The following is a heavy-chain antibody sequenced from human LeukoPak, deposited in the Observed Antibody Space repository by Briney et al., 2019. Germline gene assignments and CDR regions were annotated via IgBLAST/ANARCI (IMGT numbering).Heavy chain of an antibody. V-gene: IGHV4-34*01. D-gene: IGHD2-15*01. J-gene: IGHJ3*02. Sequence: SETLSLTCAVYGGSFSGYYWSWIRQPPGKGLEWIGEINHSGSTNYNPSLKSRVTISVDTSKNQFSLKLSSVTAADTAVYYCARFRDIVVVVAAYQRHDAFDIWGQGTMVTVSS. CDR3: ARFRDIVVVVAAYQRHDAFDI. CDR1: GGSFSGYY. CDR2: INHSGST.